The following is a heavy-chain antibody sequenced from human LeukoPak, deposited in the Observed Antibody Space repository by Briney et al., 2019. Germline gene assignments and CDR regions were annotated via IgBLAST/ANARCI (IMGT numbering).Heavy chain of an antibody. D-gene: IGHD6-13*01. J-gene: IGHJ5*02. CDR3: ARDCGSSWYSLSWFDP. V-gene: IGHV4-39*07. Sequence: SETLSLTCTVSGGSISSSSYYWGWIRQPPGKGPEWIVSIYYSGSTYYDPSLKSRVTISVDTSKNQFSLKLSSVTAADTAVYYCARDCGSSWYSLSWFDPWGQGTLVTVSS. CDR2: IYYSGST. CDR1: GGSISSSSYY.